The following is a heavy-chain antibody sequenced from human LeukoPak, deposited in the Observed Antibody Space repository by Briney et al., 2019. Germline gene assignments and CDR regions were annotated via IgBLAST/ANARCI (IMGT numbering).Heavy chain of an antibody. CDR3: VRHLSGYGFDYRVLDS. CDR2: IYPGDSDT. D-gene: IGHD5-18*01. Sequence: GESLKISCKGSGYNFRTSWIGWVRQMPGKGQEWMGIIYPGDSDTRYSPSFQGQVTISVDRSVNTAYLQWSSLKASDTAMYFCVRHLSGYGFDYRVLDSWGQGTLVTVSS. J-gene: IGHJ4*02. CDR1: GYNFRTSW. V-gene: IGHV5-51*01.